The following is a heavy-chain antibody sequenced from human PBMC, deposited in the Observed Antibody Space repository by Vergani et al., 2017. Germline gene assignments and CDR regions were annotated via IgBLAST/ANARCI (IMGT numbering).Heavy chain of an antibody. CDR3: AGDYDFWSGTDY. CDR2: IRYDGSNK. CDR1: GFTFSSYG. D-gene: IGHD3-3*01. V-gene: IGHV3-30*02. Sequence: QVQLVESGGGVVQPGGSLRLSCAASGFTFSSYGMHWVRQAPGKGLEWVAFIRYDGSNKYYADSVKGRFTISRDNSKNTLYLQMNSLRAEDTAVYYCAGDYDFWSGTDYWGQGTLVTVSS. J-gene: IGHJ4*02.